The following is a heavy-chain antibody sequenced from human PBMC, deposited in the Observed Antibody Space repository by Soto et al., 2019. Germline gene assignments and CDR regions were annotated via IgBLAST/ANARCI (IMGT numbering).Heavy chain of an antibody. V-gene: IGHV4-59*01. J-gene: IGHJ6*02. CDR3: ARSRIAVAGTRATIKYYYYGMDV. CDR1: GGSISSYY. CDR2: IYYSGST. Sequence: PSETLSLTCTVSGGSISSYYWSWIRQPPGKGLEWIGYIYYSGSTNYNPSLKSRVTISVDTSKNQFSLKLSSVTAADTAVYYCARSRIAVAGTRATIKYYYYGMDVWGQGTTVTVS. D-gene: IGHD6-19*01.